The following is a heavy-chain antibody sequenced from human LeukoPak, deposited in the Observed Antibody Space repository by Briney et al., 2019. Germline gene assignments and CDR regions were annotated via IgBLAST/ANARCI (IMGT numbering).Heavy chain of an antibody. D-gene: IGHD3-22*01. CDR2: IRRNSDGGTI. J-gene: IGHJ5*02. Sequence: PGGSLRLSCATSGFTFSDAWMNWARQAPGKGLEWVGRIRRNSDGGTIDYAAPVKGRFALSRDDSKNTLYLHMSSLQTEDTAVYYCATDFYDTTWGQGTLVTVSS. CDR1: GFTFSDAW. CDR3: ATDFYDTT. V-gene: IGHV3-15*07.